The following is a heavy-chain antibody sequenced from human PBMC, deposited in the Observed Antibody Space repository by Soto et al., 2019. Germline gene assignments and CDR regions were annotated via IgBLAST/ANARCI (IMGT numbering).Heavy chain of an antibody. CDR2: IWSDGNNR. D-gene: IGHD1-1*01. Sequence: QVQLVESGGGVVQPGRSLRLSCAASGFMFSNHGMHWVRQAPGKGLEWVAVIWSDGNNRYYADSVKGRFTISRDNSKNTVYLQMNSLRAEDTAVYYCVRGDNWNDDASDYWGQGTLVTVSS. J-gene: IGHJ4*02. CDR1: GFMFSNHG. V-gene: IGHV3-33*01. CDR3: VRGDNWNDDASDY.